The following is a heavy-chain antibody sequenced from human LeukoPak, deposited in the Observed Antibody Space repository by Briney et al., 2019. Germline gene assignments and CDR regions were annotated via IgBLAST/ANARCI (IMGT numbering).Heavy chain of an antibody. J-gene: IGHJ3*02. CDR2: ISSSSTCI. CDR3: ARSRGYITMIADAFDI. CDR1: GFTFSSYS. Sequence: PGGSLRLSCAASGFTFSSYSMNWVRQAPGKGLEWVSSISSSSTCIYYADSVKGRFTISRDNAKNSLYLQMNSLRAEDTAVYYCARSRGYITMIADAFDIWGQGTMVTVSS. V-gene: IGHV3-21*06. D-gene: IGHD3-22*01.